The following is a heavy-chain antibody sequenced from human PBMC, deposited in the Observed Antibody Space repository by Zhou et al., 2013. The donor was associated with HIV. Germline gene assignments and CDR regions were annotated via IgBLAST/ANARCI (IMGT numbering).Heavy chain of an antibody. V-gene: IGHV1-18*01. CDR3: ARGNDILTGLMAYGMDV. CDR1: GYRFDDYG. CDR2: ISAFNGNT. D-gene: IGHD3-9*01. Sequence: QVHLVQSGAEVKKPGASVRVTCKASGYRFDDYGITWVRQAPGQGLEWVGWISAFNGNTYYGQKYRGRVTMTTDTSTSTTYMELRSLRSDDTAVYYCARGNDILTGLMAYGMDVWGQGTTVTVSS. J-gene: IGHJ6*02.